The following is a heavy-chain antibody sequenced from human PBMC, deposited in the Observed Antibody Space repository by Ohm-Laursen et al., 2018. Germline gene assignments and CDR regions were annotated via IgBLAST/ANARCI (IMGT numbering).Heavy chain of an antibody. CDR3: AKRKVVAAAGPFDF. CDR1: GFTFSNYA. V-gene: IGHV3-23*01. CDR2: ISGSASRT. D-gene: IGHD6-13*01. J-gene: IGHJ4*02. Sequence: SLRLSCAASGFTFSNYAMSWVRQAPGKGLEWVSAISGSASRTYYSDSVKGRFTISRDNSKNTLYLQMNSLRAEDTALYYCAKRKVVAAAGPFDFWGQGTLVTVSS.